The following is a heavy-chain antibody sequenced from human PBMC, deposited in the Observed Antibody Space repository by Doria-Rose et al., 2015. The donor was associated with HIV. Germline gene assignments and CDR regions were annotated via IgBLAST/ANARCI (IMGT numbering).Heavy chain of an antibody. D-gene: IGHD6-13*01. CDR1: GVSLSSPGMG. V-gene: IGHV2-26*01. Sequence: QVTLKESGPVLVKPTETLTLTCTVSGVSLSSPGMGVSWIRQPPGKALEWLAKIFSDDERSYKTSLKSRLTISRGTSKSQVVLTMTDMDPVDTATYYCARIKSSRWYHKYYFDFWGRGTLVIVSA. CDR3: ARIKSSRWYHKYYFDF. CDR2: IFSDDER. J-gene: IGHJ4*02.